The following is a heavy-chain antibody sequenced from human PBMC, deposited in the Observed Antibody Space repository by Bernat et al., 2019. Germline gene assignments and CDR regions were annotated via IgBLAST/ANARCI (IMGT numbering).Heavy chain of an antibody. J-gene: IGHJ4*02. CDR3: ARVPAAYSSGWYGAFDY. V-gene: IGHV3-48*01. CDR2: ISSSSSTI. CDR1: GFTFSSYS. Sequence: AASGFTFSSYSINWVRQAPGKGLEWVSYISSSSSTIYYADSVKGRFTISRDNAKNSLYLQMNSLRAEDTAVYYCARVPAAYSSGWYGAFDYWGQGTLVTVSS. D-gene: IGHD6-19*01.